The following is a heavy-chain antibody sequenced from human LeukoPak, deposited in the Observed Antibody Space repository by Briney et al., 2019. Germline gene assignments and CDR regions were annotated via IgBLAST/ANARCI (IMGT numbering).Heavy chain of an antibody. CDR1: GGSISSGGHY. J-gene: IGHJ6*02. CDR3: ARDEAIFGAGYYYGMDV. CDR2: INYSGST. V-gene: IGHV4-31*03. Sequence: SETLSLTCTVSGGSISSGGHYWSWIRQRPGKGLEWIGYINYSGSTYYNPSLKSRVSISLDSSQNHFSLRLSSVTAADTAVYYCARDEAIFGAGYYYGMDVWGQGTTVTVSS. D-gene: IGHD3-3*01.